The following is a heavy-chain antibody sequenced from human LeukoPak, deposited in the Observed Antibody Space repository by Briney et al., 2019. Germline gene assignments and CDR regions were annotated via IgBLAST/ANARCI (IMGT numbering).Heavy chain of an antibody. V-gene: IGHV4-59*01. J-gene: IGHJ4*02. CDR1: GGSINNYY. D-gene: IGHD2-2*01. Sequence: PSETLSLTCTVSGGSINNYYWSWVRQPPGKGLEWIGYVFYTGYTHYNPSLKSRVTISVDTSKNQFSLKLSSVTAADTAVYYCARGRLNKYCSSTSCYGVLIDYFDYWGQGTLVTVSS. CDR2: VFYTGYT. CDR3: ARGRLNKYCSSTSCYGVLIDYFDY.